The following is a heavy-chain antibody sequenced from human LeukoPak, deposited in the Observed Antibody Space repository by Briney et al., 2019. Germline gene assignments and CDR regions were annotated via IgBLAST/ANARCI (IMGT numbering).Heavy chain of an antibody. CDR3: ARHEEYEAFDP. CDR1: GGSISSGRYY. V-gene: IGHV4-39*01. CDR2: IYYSGTT. Sequence: PSETLSLTCTVSGGSISSGRYYWGWIRQPPGKGLEWIGSIYYSGTTYYNPSLKSRVTISVDTSKNQFYLKLSSVTAADTAVYYCARHEEYEAFDPWGQGTLVTVSS. D-gene: IGHD2/OR15-2a*01. J-gene: IGHJ5*02.